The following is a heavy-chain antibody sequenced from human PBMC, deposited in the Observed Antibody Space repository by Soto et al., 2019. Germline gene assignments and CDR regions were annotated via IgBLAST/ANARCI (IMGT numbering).Heavy chain of an antibody. Sequence: EVQLVESGGGLVQPGRSLRLSCAASGFTFDDYAMHWVRQAPGKGLEWVSGISWNSGSIGYADSVKGRFTISRDNAKNSLYLQMNSLRAEDTALYYCAKDESYVYGDSLDYWGQGTLVTVSS. J-gene: IGHJ4*02. D-gene: IGHD4-17*01. V-gene: IGHV3-9*01. CDR2: ISWNSGSI. CDR3: AKDESYVYGDSLDY. CDR1: GFTFDDYA.